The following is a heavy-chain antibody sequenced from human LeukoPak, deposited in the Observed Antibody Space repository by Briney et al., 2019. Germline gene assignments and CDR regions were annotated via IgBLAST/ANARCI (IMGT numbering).Heavy chain of an antibody. CDR2: MNPNSGNT. D-gene: IGHD3-3*01. CDR1: GYTFTSYD. Sequence: GASVKVSCKASGYTFTSYDINWVRQATGQGLEWMGWMNPNSGNTGYAQKFQGRVTMTRNTSISTAYMELSSLRSEGTAVYYRARAKKRITIFGVVILPEYYFDYWGQGTLVTVSS. J-gene: IGHJ4*02. CDR3: ARAKKRITIFGVVILPEYYFDY. V-gene: IGHV1-8*01.